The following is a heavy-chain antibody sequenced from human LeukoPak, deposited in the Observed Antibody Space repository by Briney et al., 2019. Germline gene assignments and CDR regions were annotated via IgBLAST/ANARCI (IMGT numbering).Heavy chain of an antibody. V-gene: IGHV3-21*01. D-gene: IGHD1-26*01. CDR2: ISSSSIYI. CDR1: GFSFSSYS. CDR3: AREPHGSYDFI. Sequence: PGGSLRLSCAASGFSFSSYSMNWVRQAPRKGLELVSAISSSSIYIYYADSVKGRFTISRDNAKNSLYLQMNGLRAEDTAMYYCAREPHGSYDFIWGQGTMVTVSS. J-gene: IGHJ3*02.